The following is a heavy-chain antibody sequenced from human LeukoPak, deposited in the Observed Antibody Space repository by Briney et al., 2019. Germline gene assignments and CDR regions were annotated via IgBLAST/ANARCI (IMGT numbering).Heavy chain of an antibody. CDR1: GGTFSSYA. V-gene: IGHV1-69*04. CDR2: IIPIFGIA. Sequence: SVKVSCKASGGTFSSYAISWVRQAPGQGLEWMGRIIPIFGIANYAQKIQGRVTITADKSTSTAYMELSSLRSEDTAVYYCARDPYSSGWYPGNWFDPWGQGTLVTVSS. CDR3: ARDPYSSGWYPGNWFDP. J-gene: IGHJ5*02. D-gene: IGHD6-19*01.